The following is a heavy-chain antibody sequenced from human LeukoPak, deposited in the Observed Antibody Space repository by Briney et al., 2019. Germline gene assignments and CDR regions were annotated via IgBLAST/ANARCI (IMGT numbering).Heavy chain of an antibody. CDR1: GGSISSGSYY. D-gene: IGHD2-2*01. CDR3: ARHKVGSATVPAASFDY. V-gene: IGHV4-30-2*03. J-gene: IGHJ4*02. Sequence: SQTLSLTCTVSGGSISSGSYYWNWIRQPAGKGLEWIGSIYYSGSTYQNPSLRSRLTASVDTSRNQFSLRLRSVTAADTAMYYCARHKVGSATVPAASFDYWGQGILVTVSS. CDR2: IYYSGST.